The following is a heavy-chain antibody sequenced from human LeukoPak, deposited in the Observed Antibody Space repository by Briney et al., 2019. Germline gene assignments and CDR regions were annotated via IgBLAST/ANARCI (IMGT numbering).Heavy chain of an antibody. CDR1: GFTFSSYA. Sequence: PGGSLRLSCAASGFTFSSYAMSWVRQAPGKGLEWVSAISGNGAGTYYGDSVKGRFTISRDISKNTLFLQMNSLTADDTAVYYCAPAANTWRDDFWGQGALVTVSS. D-gene: IGHD6-13*01. CDR3: APAANTWRDDF. V-gene: IGHV3-23*01. CDR2: ISGNGAGT. J-gene: IGHJ4*02.